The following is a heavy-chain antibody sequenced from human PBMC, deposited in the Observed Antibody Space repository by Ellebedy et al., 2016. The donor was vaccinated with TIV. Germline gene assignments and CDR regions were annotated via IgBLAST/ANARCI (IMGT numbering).Heavy chain of an antibody. CDR2: INPSNGVT. J-gene: IGHJ4*02. CDR1: GYTFTSDL. D-gene: IGHD1-26*01. Sequence: AASVKVSCKASGYTFTSDLIHWVRQAPGQGLEWMGVINPSNGVTGYAQKFQGRVTMTRDTSASTVYMELSSLRSEDTAVYYCAREGGVYFFDYWGQGTLVTVSS. V-gene: IGHV1-46*01. CDR3: AREGGVYFFDY.